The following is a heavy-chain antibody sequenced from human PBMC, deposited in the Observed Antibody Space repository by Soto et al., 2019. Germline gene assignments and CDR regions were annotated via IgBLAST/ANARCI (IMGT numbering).Heavy chain of an antibody. J-gene: IGHJ5*02. CDR3: AREGRYYASGRLWWFDP. D-gene: IGHD3-10*01. CDR1: GGSFSDYY. Sequence: PSETLSLTCAVYGGSFSDYYWSWIRQPPGKGLEWIGEINHSGSTNYNPSLKSRVTISVDTSKNQFSLKLSSVTAADTAVYYCAREGRYYASGRLWWFDPWGQGTLVTVSS. V-gene: IGHV4-34*01. CDR2: INHSGST.